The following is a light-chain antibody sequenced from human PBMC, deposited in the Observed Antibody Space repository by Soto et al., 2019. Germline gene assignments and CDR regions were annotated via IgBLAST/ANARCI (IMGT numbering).Light chain of an antibody. V-gene: IGKV1-39*01. CDR3: QQSYSTLWT. Sequence: DIQMTQSPSSLSASVGDRVTITCRASQSISSYLNWYQQKPGKAPNLLIYAASSLQSVVPSRFSGSGSGTDFTLTISILQPADFATYYCQQSYSTLWTFGQGTKLEIK. J-gene: IGKJ1*01. CDR2: AAS. CDR1: QSISSY.